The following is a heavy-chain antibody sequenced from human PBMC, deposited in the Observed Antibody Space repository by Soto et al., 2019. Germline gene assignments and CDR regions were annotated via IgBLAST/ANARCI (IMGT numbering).Heavy chain of an antibody. J-gene: IGHJ4*02. V-gene: IGHV3-7*03. CDR1: GFNFSSYW. CDR2: LKQDGSEK. CDR3: ARRFYYYDSSGYYVFDY. Sequence: GGSLRLSCAASGFNFSSYWKSWVRQAPGKGLEWVANLKQDGSEKYYVDSVKCRLTISRDNAKNSLYLQMNSLRAEDTAVYYCARRFYYYDSSGYYVFDYWGQGTLVTVSS. D-gene: IGHD3-22*01.